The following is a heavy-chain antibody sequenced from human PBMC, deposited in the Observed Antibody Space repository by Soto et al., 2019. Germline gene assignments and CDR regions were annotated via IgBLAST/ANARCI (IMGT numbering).Heavy chain of an antibody. CDR2: IWYDGSNK. V-gene: IGHV3-33*01. CDR1: GFTFSSYG. D-gene: IGHD4-17*01. Sequence: QVQLVESGGGVVQPGRSLRLSCAASGFTFSSYGMHWVRQAPGKGLEWVAVIWYDGSNKYYADSVKGRFTISRDNSKNTLYLQMNSLRAEDTAVYYCAREHGDYADGYWYFDLWGRGTLVTVSS. J-gene: IGHJ2*01. CDR3: AREHGDYADGYWYFDL.